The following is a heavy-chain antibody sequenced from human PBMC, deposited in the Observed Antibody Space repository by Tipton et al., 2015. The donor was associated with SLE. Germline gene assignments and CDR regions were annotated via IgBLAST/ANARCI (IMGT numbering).Heavy chain of an antibody. CDR3: ARYGGFCDVIDCLSSYLCL. CDR1: VYSFTSYW. J-gene: IGHJ1*01. V-gene: IGHV5-51*06. CDR2: IYPDDSDT. Sequence: QLVQSGAEVKKPGESMKISCKASVYSFTSYWIGWVRQVPGKGPDCMGIIYPDDSDTRYSPSFQGQVTMSADRSISTAYLQWSSLKASDSAMYYCARYGGFCDVIDCLSSYLCLGGQCTLVSVSS. D-gene: IGHD2-21*02.